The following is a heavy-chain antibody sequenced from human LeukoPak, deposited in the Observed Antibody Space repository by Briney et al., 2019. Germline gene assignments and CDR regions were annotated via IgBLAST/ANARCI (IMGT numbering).Heavy chain of an antibody. Sequence: GGSLRLSCAASGSTFSSYAMSWVRQAPGKGLEWVSAISGSGGSTYYADSVKGRFTISRDNSKNTLYLQMNSLRAEDTAVYYCARVQTTRSYYFDYWGQGTLVTVSS. CDR3: ARVQTTRSYYFDY. V-gene: IGHV3-23*01. CDR2: ISGSGGST. J-gene: IGHJ4*02. CDR1: GSTFSSYA. D-gene: IGHD1-7*01.